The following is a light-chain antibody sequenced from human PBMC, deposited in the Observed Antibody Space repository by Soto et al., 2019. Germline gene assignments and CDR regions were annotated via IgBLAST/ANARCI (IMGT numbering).Light chain of an antibody. V-gene: IGLV1-40*01. CDR2: GNS. Sequence: QSVLTQPPSVSGAPGQRVTISCTGSSSNIGAGYDVHWYQQHPGTAPKLLIYGNSNRPSGVPDRFSGAKSGTSAALAITGRQAEEEADYYCQSYDSSLSSVVFGGGTKLTVL. J-gene: IGLJ2*01. CDR1: SSNIGAGYD. CDR3: QSYDSSLSSVV.